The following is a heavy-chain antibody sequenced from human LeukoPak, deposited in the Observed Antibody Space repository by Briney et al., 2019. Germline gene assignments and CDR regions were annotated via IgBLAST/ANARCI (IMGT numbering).Heavy chain of an antibody. CDR3: AGHRGIAVAAFDY. V-gene: IGHV4-59*08. D-gene: IGHD6-19*01. CDR2: IYYSGST. J-gene: IGHJ4*02. CDR1: GGSISSYY. Sequence: PSETLSLTCTVSGGSISSYYWCWIRQPPGKGREWIWYIYYSGSTNYNPSLKSRVTISVDTSKNQFSLKLSSVTAADTAVYYCAGHRGIAVAAFDYWGQGTLVTVSS.